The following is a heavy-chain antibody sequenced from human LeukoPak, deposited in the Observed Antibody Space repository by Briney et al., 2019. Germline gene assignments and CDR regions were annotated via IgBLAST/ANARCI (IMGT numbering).Heavy chain of an antibody. D-gene: IGHD5-18*01. CDR2: ISGSGGST. J-gene: IGHJ4*02. CDR3: AKRLDSYADY. CDR1: GFTFSSYA. V-gene: IGHV3-23*01. Sequence: GGSLRLSCAASGFTFSSYAMTWVRQAPGKGLGCVSDISGSGGSTNHADSVRGRFTIYRDNSKNTLYLQMNSLRAEDTAVYYCAKRLDSYADYWGQGTLVTVAS.